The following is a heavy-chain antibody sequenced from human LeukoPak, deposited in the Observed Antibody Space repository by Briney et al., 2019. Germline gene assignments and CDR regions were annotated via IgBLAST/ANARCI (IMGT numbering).Heavy chain of an antibody. V-gene: IGHV1-8*01. Sequence: ASVKVSCKASGYTFTSYDINWVRQATGQGLEWMGWMNPNSGNTGYAQKFQGRVTMTRSTSISTAYMELSSLRSEDTAVYYCARGQIKPTLLWFGELTYYFDYWGQGTLVTVSS. J-gene: IGHJ4*02. CDR3: ARGQIKPTLLWFGELTYYFDY. CDR1: GYTFTSYD. D-gene: IGHD3-10*01. CDR2: MNPNSGNT.